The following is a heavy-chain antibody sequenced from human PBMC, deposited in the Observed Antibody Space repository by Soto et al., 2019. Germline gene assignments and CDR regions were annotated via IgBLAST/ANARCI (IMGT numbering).Heavy chain of an antibody. J-gene: IGHJ4*02. CDR3: ARSIVVVTAADY. CDR2: INAGNGNT. D-gene: IGHD2-21*02. CDR1: GYTFTSYA. V-gene: IGHV1-3*01. Sequence: QVQLVQSGAEVKKPGASVKVSCKASGYTFTSYAMHWVRQAPGQRLEWMGWINAGNGNTKYSQKFQGRGTITRDTSASTAHMARSRLRSEDTAVYYCARSIVVVTAADYWGQGALVTVSS.